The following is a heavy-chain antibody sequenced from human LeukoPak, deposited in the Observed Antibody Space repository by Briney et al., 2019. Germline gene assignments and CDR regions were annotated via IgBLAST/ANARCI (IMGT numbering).Heavy chain of an antibody. D-gene: IGHD1-26*01. CDR2: INAGNGNT. J-gene: IGHJ4*02. V-gene: IGHV1-3*01. CDR3: ARGTRRGGASDY. Sequence: ASVKVSCKASGYTFTSYAMHWVRQAPGQRLEWMGWINAGNGNTKYSQEFQGRVTITRDTSASTAYMELSSLRSDDTAVYFCARGTRRGGASDYWGQGTLVTVSS. CDR1: GYTFTSYA.